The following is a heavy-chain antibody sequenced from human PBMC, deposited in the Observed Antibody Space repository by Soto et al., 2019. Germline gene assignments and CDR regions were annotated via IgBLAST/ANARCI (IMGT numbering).Heavy chain of an antibody. V-gene: IGHV4-59*01. CDR3: ARHRSFSYYYFDS. D-gene: IGHD3-22*01. CDR1: GGSISSYY. CDR2: IFYSGST. Sequence: SETLSPTCTVSGGSISSYYWSWMRQPPGKGLEWIGYIFYSGSTNYNPSLKSRVTRSVDTSKNQFSLKLSSVTAADTAVYYCARHRSFSYYYFDSWGQGTLVTVS. J-gene: IGHJ4*02.